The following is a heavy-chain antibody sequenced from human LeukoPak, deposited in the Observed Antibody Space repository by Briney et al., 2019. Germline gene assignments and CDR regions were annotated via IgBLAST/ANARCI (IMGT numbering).Heavy chain of an antibody. Sequence: QPGGSLRLSCAASEFTFRSYEMNWVRQAPGKGLEWVSYISAGGDTVDYAESVKGRITISRDNAKNSLYLQMDSLRAEDTAIYYCARDGPPDYWGQGTLVSVSS. CDR2: ISAGGDTV. J-gene: IGHJ4*02. CDR3: ARDGPPDY. V-gene: IGHV3-48*03. CDR1: EFTFRSYE.